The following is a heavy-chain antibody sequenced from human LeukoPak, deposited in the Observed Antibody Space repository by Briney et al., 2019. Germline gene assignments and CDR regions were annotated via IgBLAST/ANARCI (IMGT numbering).Heavy chain of an antibody. CDR1: GFTFSSYA. Sequence: GGSLRLSCAASGFTFSSYAMSWVRQAPGKGLEWVSAISGSGGSTYYADSVKGRFTISRDNSKNTLYLQMNSLRAEDTAVYYCTREAEYCSGGSCYRGYYYYYMDVWGKGTTVTVSS. D-gene: IGHD2-15*01. CDR2: ISGSGGST. V-gene: IGHV3-23*01. CDR3: TREAEYCSGGSCYRGYYYYYMDV. J-gene: IGHJ6*03.